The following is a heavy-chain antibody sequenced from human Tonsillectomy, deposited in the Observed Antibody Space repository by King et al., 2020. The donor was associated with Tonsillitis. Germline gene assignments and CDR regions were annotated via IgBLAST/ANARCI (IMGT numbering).Heavy chain of an antibody. V-gene: IGHV4-59*08. CDR3: ARASYSNYEDY. J-gene: IGHJ4*02. CDR2: IYYSGST. CDR1: GASISSYY. D-gene: IGHD4-11*01. Sequence: VQLQESGPGLLKSSETLSLTCTVSGASISSYYWSCIRQPPGKGLEWIGNIYYSGSTNYNPSLKSRDTISVDTSKNQFSLKLRSVTAADTAVYYCARASYSNYEDYWGQGTLVTVSS.